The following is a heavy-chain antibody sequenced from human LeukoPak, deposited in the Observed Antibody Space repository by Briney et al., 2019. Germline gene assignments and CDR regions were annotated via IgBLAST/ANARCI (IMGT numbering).Heavy chain of an antibody. Sequence: SETLSLTCAVYGGSFSGYYWSWIRQPPGKGLEWIGEINHSGSTNYNPSLKSRVTISVDTSKNQFSLKLSSVTAADTAVYYCAISPYDSSGPFDYWGQGTLVTVSS. CDR2: INHSGST. J-gene: IGHJ4*02. CDR1: GGSFSGYY. CDR3: AISPYDSSGPFDY. D-gene: IGHD3-22*01. V-gene: IGHV4-34*01.